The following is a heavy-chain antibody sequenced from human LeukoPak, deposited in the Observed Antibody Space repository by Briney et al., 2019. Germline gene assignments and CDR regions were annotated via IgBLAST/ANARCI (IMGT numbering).Heavy chain of an antibody. Sequence: GESLKISCKASGYSFTSYWIGWVRQMPGKGLEWMGSIYPGDSDTRYSPSFQGQVTISVDKSITTAYLQWSSLKASDTAVYYCARRHYYDTSGYNFNYFDYWGQGTLVTVSS. CDR3: ARRHYYDTSGYNFNYFDY. V-gene: IGHV5-51*01. CDR2: IYPGDSDT. J-gene: IGHJ4*02. CDR1: GYSFTSYW. D-gene: IGHD3-22*01.